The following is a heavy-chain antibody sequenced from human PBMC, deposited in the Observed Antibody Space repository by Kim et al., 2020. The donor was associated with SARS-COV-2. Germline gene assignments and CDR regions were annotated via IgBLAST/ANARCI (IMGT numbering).Heavy chain of an antibody. V-gene: IGHV4-39*07. Sequence: SETLSLTCTVSGGSISSSSYYWGWIRQPPGKGLEWIGSIYYSGSTYYNPSLKSRVTISVDTSKNQFSLKLSSVTAADTAVYYCARVGYSGYSLFDYWGQGTLVTVSS. D-gene: IGHD5-12*01. CDR2: IYYSGST. CDR3: ARVGYSGYSLFDY. CDR1: GGSISSSSYY. J-gene: IGHJ4*02.